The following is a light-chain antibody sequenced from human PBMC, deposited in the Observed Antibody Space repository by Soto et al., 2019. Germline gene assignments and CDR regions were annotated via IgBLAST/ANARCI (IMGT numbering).Light chain of an antibody. CDR2: DDN. J-gene: IGLJ1*01. CDR3: GSWDSSLSAYV. Sequence: QSVLTQPPSVSAAPGQKVTISCSGSSSNIGGNSVSWYQQLPGTAPKLLIYDDNKRPSGIPDRFSGSKSGTSATLGITAFQTGDEADYYCGSWDSSLSAYVFGTGTKVTVL. CDR1: SSNIGGNS. V-gene: IGLV1-51*01.